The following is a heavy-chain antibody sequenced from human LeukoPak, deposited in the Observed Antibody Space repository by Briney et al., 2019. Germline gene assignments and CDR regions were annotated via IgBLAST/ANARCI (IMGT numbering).Heavy chain of an antibody. CDR3: ARLHYDSSGNYFDY. V-gene: IGHV3-66*01. CDR1: GFTVSSNY. D-gene: IGHD3-22*01. CDR2: IYSGGST. Sequence: GGSLTLSCAASGFTVSSNYMSWVRQAPGKGLEWVSVIYSGGSTYYADSVKGRFTISRDNSKNTLYLQMNSLRAEDTAVYYCARLHYDSSGNYFDYWGHGTLVTVSS. J-gene: IGHJ4*01.